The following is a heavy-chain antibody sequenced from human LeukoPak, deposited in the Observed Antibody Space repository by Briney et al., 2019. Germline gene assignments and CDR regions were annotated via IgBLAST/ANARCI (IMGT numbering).Heavy chain of an antibody. Sequence: GGSLRLSCAASGFTFSSYWMNWVRQAPGKGLEWVGRIRSQTAGGTTDFAAPVKGRFSISRDDSKNSLYLQMNSLTSEDTAVYYCAHGSAQYYEYWGQGTLVTVSS. CDR3: AHGSAQYYEY. V-gene: IGHV3-15*07. CDR2: IRSQTAGGTT. J-gene: IGHJ1*01. D-gene: IGHD2-15*01. CDR1: GFTFSSYW.